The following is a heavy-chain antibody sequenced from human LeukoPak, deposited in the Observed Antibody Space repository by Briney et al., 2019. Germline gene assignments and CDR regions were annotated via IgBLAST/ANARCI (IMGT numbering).Heavy chain of an antibody. Sequence: GGSLRLSCAASGFSFSSYEMNWVRQAPGKGLEWVSYISTSGSTIYYADSVKGRFTISRDNAKNSLYLQMNSLRAEDTAVYYCAIYSTLDYWGQGTLATVSS. CDR1: GFSFSSYE. CDR3: AIYSTLDY. CDR2: ISTSGSTI. J-gene: IGHJ4*02. V-gene: IGHV3-48*03. D-gene: IGHD6-13*01.